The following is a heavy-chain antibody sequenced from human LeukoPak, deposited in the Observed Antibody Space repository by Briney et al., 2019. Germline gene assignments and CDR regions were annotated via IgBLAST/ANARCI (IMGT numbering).Heavy chain of an antibody. CDR3: ARGRLYYDFWSGYFNAYGMDV. CDR2: INHSGST. D-gene: IGHD3-3*01. J-gene: IGHJ6*02. CDR1: GGSFSGYY. V-gene: IGHV4-34*01. Sequence: SETLSLTCAVYGGSFSGYYWSWIRQPPGKGLEWIGEINHSGSTNYNPSLKSRVTISVDTSKNRFSLKLSSVTAADTAVYYCARGRLYYDFWSGYFNAYGMDVWGQGTTVTVSS.